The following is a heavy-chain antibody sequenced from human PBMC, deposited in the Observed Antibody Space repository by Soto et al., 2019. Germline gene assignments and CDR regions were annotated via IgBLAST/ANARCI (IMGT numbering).Heavy chain of an antibody. CDR3: GHRAGLQGNWNGGYFDY. CDR1: GFPLSTNGVG. Sequence: QITLKESGPTRVKPTQTLTPTCTFSGFPLSTNGVGVGWIRQPPGKALERLALIYWDDDKRYSPSLSNRLTITQDTSDNQVVLTLTNMDPVDTATYFCGHRAGLQGNWNGGYFDYWGQGALVTVSS. V-gene: IGHV2-5*02. D-gene: IGHD1-1*01. J-gene: IGHJ4*02. CDR2: IYWDDDK.